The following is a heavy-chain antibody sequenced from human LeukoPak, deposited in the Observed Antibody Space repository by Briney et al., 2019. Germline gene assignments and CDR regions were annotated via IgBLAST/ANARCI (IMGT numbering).Heavy chain of an antibody. CDR3: ASALANYDFWSGYCAY. V-gene: IGHV3-48*01. CDR2: ISSDSRNI. Sequence: GGSLRLSCAASGFTFTSYSMNWVRQAPGKGLEWVSYISSDSRNIFYADSVKGRFTISRDNSKNTLYLQMNSLRAEDTAVYYCASALANYDFWSGYCAYWGQGTLVTVSS. CDR1: GFTFTSYS. D-gene: IGHD3-3*01. J-gene: IGHJ4*02.